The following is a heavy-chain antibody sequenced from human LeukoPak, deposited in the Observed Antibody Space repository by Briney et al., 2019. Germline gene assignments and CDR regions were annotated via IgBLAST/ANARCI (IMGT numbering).Heavy chain of an antibody. J-gene: IGHJ4*02. D-gene: IGHD3-22*01. CDR3: TRVPSDYYDSSGFFDY. CDR2: ISGSGGST. V-gene: IGHV3-23*01. CDR1: GFTFSSYA. Sequence: PGGSLRLSCAASGFTFSSYAMSWVRQAPGKGLEWVSAISGSGGSTYYADSVKGRFTISRDNSKNTLYLQMNSLRAEDTAVYYCTRVPSDYYDSSGFFDYWGQGTLVTVSS.